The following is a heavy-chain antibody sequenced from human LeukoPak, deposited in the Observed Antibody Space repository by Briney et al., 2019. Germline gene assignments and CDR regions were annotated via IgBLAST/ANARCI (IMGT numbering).Heavy chain of an antibody. CDR1: GGSFSGYY. Sequence: SETLSLTCAVYGGSFSGYYWSWIRQPPGKGLEWIGSIYFVGNTYYNPALKSRVTMSIDTSKSQFSLKLSSVTASDTAVYFCARLRYYGSGSQYYFDYWGQGTRVTVSS. D-gene: IGHD3-10*01. V-gene: IGHV4-34*01. CDR3: ARLRYYGSGSQYYFDY. J-gene: IGHJ4*02. CDR2: IYFVGNT.